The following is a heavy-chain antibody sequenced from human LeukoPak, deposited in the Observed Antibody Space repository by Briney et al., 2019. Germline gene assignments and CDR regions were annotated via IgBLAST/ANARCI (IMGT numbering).Heavy chain of an antibody. Sequence: PSETLSLTCAVSGGSISSNNWWSWVRQPPEKGLEWIGEIFHSGGTNYNPSLKSRVTISVDTSKSQFSLRLSSVTAADTAVYYCARHGNIVVVPDASKAFDIWGQGTMVTVSS. D-gene: IGHD2-2*01. CDR1: GGSISSNNW. CDR3: ARHGNIVVVPDASKAFDI. CDR2: IFHSGGT. V-gene: IGHV4-4*02. J-gene: IGHJ3*02.